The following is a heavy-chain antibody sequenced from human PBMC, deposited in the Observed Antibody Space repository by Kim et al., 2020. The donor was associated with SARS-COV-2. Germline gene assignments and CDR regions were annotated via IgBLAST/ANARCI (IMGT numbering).Heavy chain of an antibody. CDR3: AKDRDITMIVVVIRGYFQH. Sequence: GGSLRLSCAASGFTFSSYAMSWVRQAPGKGLEWVSAISGSGGSTYYADSVKGRFIISRDNSKNTLYLQMNSLRAEDTAVYYCAKDRDITMIVVVIRGYFQHWGQGTLVTVSS. D-gene: IGHD3-22*01. J-gene: IGHJ1*01. CDR2: ISGSGGST. V-gene: IGHV3-23*01. CDR1: GFTFSSYA.